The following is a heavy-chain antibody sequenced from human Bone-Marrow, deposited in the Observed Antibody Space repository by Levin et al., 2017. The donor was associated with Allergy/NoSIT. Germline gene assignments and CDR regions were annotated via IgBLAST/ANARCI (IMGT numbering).Heavy chain of an antibody. V-gene: IGHV2-5*02. D-gene: IGHD3-3*01. Sequence: QTLSLTCTFSGFSLNTSGVGVGWIRQPPGKALEWLALIYWDDDKRYSPSLRSRLTITKDTSKNQVVLTMTNMDPVDTATYYCAHRITVFGVVTYFAYWGQGTLVTVSS. CDR1: GFSLNTSGVG. CDR3: AHRITVFGVVTYFAY. CDR2: IYWDDDK. J-gene: IGHJ4*02.